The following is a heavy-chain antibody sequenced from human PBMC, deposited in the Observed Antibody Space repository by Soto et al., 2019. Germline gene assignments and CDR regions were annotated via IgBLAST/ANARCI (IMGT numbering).Heavy chain of an antibody. CDR3: SGHRRDRYYYYGMDV. V-gene: IGHV4-30-2*01. CDR2: IYHSGST. J-gene: IGHJ6*02. CDR1: GGSISSGGYS. Sequence: QLQLQESGSGLVKPSQTLSLTCAVSGGSISSGGYSWSWIRQPPGKGLEWIGYIYHSGSTYYNPSLKRRVTISVDRSKNQFSLKLSSVTAADTAVYYCSGHRRDRYYYYGMDVWGQGTTVTVSS.